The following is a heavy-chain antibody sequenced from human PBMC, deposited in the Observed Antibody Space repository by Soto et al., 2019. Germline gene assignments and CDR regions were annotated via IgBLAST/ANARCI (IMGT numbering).Heavy chain of an antibody. D-gene: IGHD3-3*01. V-gene: IGHV3-21*01. CDR1: GFTFSSYS. CDR3: ARDHAYYDFWSGYQVYYDYGMDV. J-gene: IGHJ6*02. Sequence: EVQLVESGGGLVKPGGSLRLSCAASGFTFSSYSMNWVRQAPGKGLEWVSSISSSSSYIYYADSVKGRFTISRDNAKNSLYLQMNSLRAEDTAVYYCARDHAYYDFWSGYQVYYDYGMDVWGQGTTVTVSS. CDR2: ISSSSSYI.